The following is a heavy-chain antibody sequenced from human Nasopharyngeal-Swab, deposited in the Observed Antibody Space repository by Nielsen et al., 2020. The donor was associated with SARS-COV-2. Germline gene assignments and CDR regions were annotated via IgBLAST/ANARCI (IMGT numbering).Heavy chain of an antibody. D-gene: IGHD5-18*01. J-gene: IGHJ6*03. V-gene: IGHV3-13*01. CDR2: IGTAGDT. Sequence: GESLKISCVASGFSFDDYDMHWVRQATGKGLEWVSAIGTAGDTYYPGSVKGRFTISRENAKNSLYLQMNSLRAGDTAVYYCARADTAMVPYYYYYMDVWGKGTTVTVSS. CDR3: ARADTAMVPYYYYYMDV. CDR1: GFSFDDYD.